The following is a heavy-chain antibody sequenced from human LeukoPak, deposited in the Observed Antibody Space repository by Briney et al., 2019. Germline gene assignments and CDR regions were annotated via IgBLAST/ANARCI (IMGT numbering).Heavy chain of an antibody. J-gene: IGHJ4*02. CDR1: GFTFNYFW. CDR3: ATVSEY. V-gene: IGHV3-74*01. Sequence: QAGGCLRLSCAASGFTFNYFWMHWVRQVPGKGLVWVSGINNDGTATYYADSVKGRFTISRDNAKNTVYPQMNGLRAEDTTVYYCATVSEYWGQGTLVTVSS. CDR2: INNDGTAT.